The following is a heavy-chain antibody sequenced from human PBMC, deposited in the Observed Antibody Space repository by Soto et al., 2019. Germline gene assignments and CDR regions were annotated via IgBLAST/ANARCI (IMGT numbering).Heavy chain of an antibody. CDR2: IWYDGSNK. CDR3: ARERATFAVVIIMDV. Sequence: GGSLRLSCAASGFTFSSYGMHWVRQAPGKGLEWVAVIWYDGSNKYYADSVKGRFTISRDNSKNTLYLQMNSLRAEDTDVYYCARERATFAVVIIMDVWGKRTTGTVS. J-gene: IGHJ6*03. CDR1: GFTFSSYG. V-gene: IGHV3-33*01. D-gene: IGHD3-3*01.